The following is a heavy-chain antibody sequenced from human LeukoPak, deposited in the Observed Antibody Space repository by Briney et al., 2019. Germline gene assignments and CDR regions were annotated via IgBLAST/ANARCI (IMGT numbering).Heavy chain of an antibody. V-gene: IGHV1-24*01. CDR3: ARESGDYGDFLTRD. Sequence: ASVKVSCKVSGYTLTELSMHWVRQAPGKGLEWMGGFDPEGGETIYAQKFQGRVTITRDTSASTAYMELSSLRSEDTAVYYCARESGDYGDFLTRDWGQGTLVTVSS. CDR1: GYTLTELS. J-gene: IGHJ4*02. CDR2: FDPEGGET. D-gene: IGHD4-17*01.